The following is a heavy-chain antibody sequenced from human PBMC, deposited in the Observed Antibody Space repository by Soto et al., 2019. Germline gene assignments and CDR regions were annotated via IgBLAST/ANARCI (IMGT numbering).Heavy chain of an antibody. D-gene: IGHD2-15*01. V-gene: IGHV3-33*01. CDR2: IWYDGSNK. CDR1: GFTFSSYG. J-gene: IGHJ3*02. Sequence: PRGSLRLSCAASGFTFSSYGMHWVRQAPGKGLEWVAVIWYDGSNKYYADSVKGRFTISRDNSKNTLYLQMNSLRAEDTAVYYCARDEEIYGGGSCRGAYDIWGQGTMVTVSS. CDR3: ARDEEIYGGGSCRGAYDI.